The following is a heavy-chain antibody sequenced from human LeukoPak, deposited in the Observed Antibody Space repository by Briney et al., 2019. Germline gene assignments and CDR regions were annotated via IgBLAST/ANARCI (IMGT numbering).Heavy chain of an antibody. J-gene: IGHJ4*02. CDR2: ISGSGGST. D-gene: IGHD5-18*01. V-gene: IGHV3-23*01. CDR1: GFTFSSYA. Sequence: PGGSLRLSCAASGFTFSSYAMSWVRQPPGKGLEWVSAISGSGGSTYYADSVKGRFTISRDNSNNTLYLQMNSLRAEDTAVYYCAKWMDTAMALDYWGQGTLVTVSS. CDR3: AKWMDTAMALDY.